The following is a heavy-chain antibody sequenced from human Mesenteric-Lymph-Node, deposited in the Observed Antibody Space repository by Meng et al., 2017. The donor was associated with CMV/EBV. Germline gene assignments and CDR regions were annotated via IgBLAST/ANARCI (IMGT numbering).Heavy chain of an antibody. CDR1: EFTISTYA. CDR2: IYSGDSSG. Sequence: GGSLRLSCEASEFTISTYAMNWVRQAPGKGLEWVSIIYSGDSSGYYADSVKGRFTISRDDSKNTLNLQMNSLRVEDTAVYYCAKGVPMDVWGQGTTVTVSS. CDR3: AKGVPMDV. V-gene: IGHV3-23*03. J-gene: IGHJ6*02.